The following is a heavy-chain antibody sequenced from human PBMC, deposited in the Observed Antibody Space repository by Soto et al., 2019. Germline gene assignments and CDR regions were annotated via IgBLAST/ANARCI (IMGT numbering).Heavy chain of an antibody. CDR1: GCTFTDHY. J-gene: IGHJ4*02. Sequence: GSSLKFSCKASGCTFTDHYIQWARQAPGQWLEGMGWVNTNSGGTSYAQKFQGRGTMTRDTSITTAYMELSRLSSDDTAVYYRSQSGSFSRPSLGYSDYWDQGTLVTVSS. V-gene: IGHV1-2*02. CDR2: VNTNSGGT. CDR3: SQSGSFSRPSLGYSDY. D-gene: IGHD1-26*01.